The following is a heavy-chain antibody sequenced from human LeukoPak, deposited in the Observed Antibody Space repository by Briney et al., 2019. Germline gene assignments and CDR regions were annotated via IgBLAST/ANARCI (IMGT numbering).Heavy chain of an antibody. CDR1: GGSISSGSSY. CDR2: LYYSGNT. CDR3: ARKQKAAAGKNWFDP. V-gene: IGHV4-39*07. D-gene: IGHD6-13*01. J-gene: IGHJ5*02. Sequence: SETLSLTCSVSGGSISSGSSYWGWIRQPPGKGLEWIGSLYYSGNTYYNPSLKSRVTISVDTSKNQFSLKLSSVTAADTAVYYCARKQKAAAGKNWFDPWGQGTLVTVSS.